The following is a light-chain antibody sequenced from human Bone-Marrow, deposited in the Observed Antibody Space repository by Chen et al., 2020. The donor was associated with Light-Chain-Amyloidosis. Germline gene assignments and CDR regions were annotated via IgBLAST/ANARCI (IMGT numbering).Light chain of an antibody. CDR1: NIGSTS. CDR2: DDS. CDR3: QVWDRSSDRPV. V-gene: IGLV3-21*02. J-gene: IGLJ3*02. Sequence: SYVLTPPSPLSAAPAQTATTACGGNNIGSTSVNWYQQTPGQAPLLVVYDDSDRPSGIPERLSGSNSGNTATLTISRVEAGDEADYYCQVWDRSSDRPVFGGGTKLTVL.